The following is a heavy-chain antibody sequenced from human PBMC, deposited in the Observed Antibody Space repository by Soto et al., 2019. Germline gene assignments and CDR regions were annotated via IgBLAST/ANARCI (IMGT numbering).Heavy chain of an antibody. CDR2: VYNSGST. CDR3: ARYRREAVAGYTLDN. D-gene: IGHD6-13*01. V-gene: IGHV4-59*01. Sequence: SETLSLTCTVSGGSISSNYWTWIRQPPGKGLEWFGYVYNSGSTNYNPSLKSRVTISEDTSKSQFSLKVNSMTAADTAVYYCARYRREAVAGYTLDNWGQGILVTVSS. CDR1: GGSISSNY. J-gene: IGHJ4*02.